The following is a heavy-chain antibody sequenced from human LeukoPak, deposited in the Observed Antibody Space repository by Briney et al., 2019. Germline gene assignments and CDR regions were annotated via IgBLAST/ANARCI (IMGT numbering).Heavy chain of an antibody. D-gene: IGHD3-10*01. CDR3: TTGVKLFRTSHHWDY. Sequence: GGSLRLSCAASGFTFSNAWMSWVRQAPGKGLEWVGRIKSKTDGGTTDYAAPVKGRFTISRDDSKNTLYLQMNSLKTEDTAVYYCTTGVKLFRTSHHWDYWGQGTLVTVSS. CDR2: IKSKTDGGTT. V-gene: IGHV3-15*01. J-gene: IGHJ4*02. CDR1: GFTFSNAW.